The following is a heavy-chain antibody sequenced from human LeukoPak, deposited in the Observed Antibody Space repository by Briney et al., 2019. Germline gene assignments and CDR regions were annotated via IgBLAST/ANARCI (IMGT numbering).Heavy chain of an antibody. CDR2: IKSKTDGGTT. J-gene: IGHJ6*02. V-gene: IGHV3-15*01. Sequence: GGSLRLSCAASGFTFSNAWMSWVRQAPGKGLEWVGRIKSKTDGGTTDYAAPVKGRFTIPRDDSKNTLYLQMNSLKTEDTAVYYCTAPYCSSTSCYSERYYYYGMDVWGQGTTVTVSS. CDR1: GFTFSNAW. D-gene: IGHD2-2*02. CDR3: TAPYCSSTSCYSERYYYYGMDV.